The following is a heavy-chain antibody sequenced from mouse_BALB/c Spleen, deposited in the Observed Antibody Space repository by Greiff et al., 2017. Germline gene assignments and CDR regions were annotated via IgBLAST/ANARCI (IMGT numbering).Heavy chain of an antibody. CDR3: ARWDYYMDY. Sequence: VQLQQSGAELAKPGASVKMSCKASGYTFTSYWMHWVKQRPGQGLEWIGYINPSTGYTEYNQKFKDKATLTADKSSSTAYMQLSSLTSEESAVYYCARWDYYMDYWGQGTSVTVSS. CDR2: INPSTGYT. D-gene: IGHD2-1*01. J-gene: IGHJ4*01. CDR1: GYTFTSYW. V-gene: IGHV1-7*01.